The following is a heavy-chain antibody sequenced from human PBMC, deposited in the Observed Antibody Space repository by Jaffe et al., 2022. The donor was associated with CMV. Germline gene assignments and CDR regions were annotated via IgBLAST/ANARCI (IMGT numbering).Heavy chain of an antibody. CDR1: GFTFSRYG. J-gene: IGHJ5*02. Sequence: QVQLVESGGGVVQPGRSLRLSCAASGFTFSRYGMHWVRQAPGKGLEWVAVITYDGSNKVYADSVKGRFTISRDNSKNTLFLQMNSLRAEDTAVYYCAKDPAVGGYCSDTSCYGWFDPWGQGTLVTVSS. D-gene: IGHD2-2*01. CDR3: AKDPAVGGYCSDTSCYGWFDP. V-gene: IGHV3-30*18. CDR2: ITYDGSNK.